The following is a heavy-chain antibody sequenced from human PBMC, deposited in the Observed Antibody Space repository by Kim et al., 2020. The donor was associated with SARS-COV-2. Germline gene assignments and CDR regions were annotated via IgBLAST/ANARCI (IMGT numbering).Heavy chain of an antibody. Sequence: ASVKVSCKVSGYTVSSLSMHWVRQAPGKGPEWMGGFHAEDGETVYAQMFQGRVTMTEDIATDTAYMELRSLTSDDSAVYYCATGIGYRGARYYFDYWGQGTLVTVSS. V-gene: IGHV1-24*01. CDR3: ATGIGYRGARYYFDY. CDR1: GYTVSSLS. J-gene: IGHJ4*02. CDR2: FHAEDGET. D-gene: IGHD5-18*01.